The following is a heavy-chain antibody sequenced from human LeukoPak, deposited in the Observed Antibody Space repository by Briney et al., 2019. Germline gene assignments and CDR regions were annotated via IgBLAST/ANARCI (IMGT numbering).Heavy chain of an antibody. CDR3: AKDLPQYYDFWSGYYGGFDY. CDR2: MSRKGDNI. V-gene: IGHV3-43*02. J-gene: IGHJ4*02. Sequence: GGSLRLSCAASGFTFEDYAMHWVRQGPGKGLEWVSLMSRKGDNIYYADSVKGRFTISRDNSKNSLYLQMNSLRTEDTALYYCAKDLPQYYDFWSGYYGGFDYWGQGTLVTVSS. D-gene: IGHD3-3*01. CDR1: GFTFEDYA.